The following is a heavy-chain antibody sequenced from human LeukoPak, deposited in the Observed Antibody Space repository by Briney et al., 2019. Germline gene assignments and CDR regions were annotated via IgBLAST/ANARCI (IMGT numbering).Heavy chain of an antibody. J-gene: IGHJ4*02. D-gene: IGHD3-3*01. CDR3: ARDGPGNYDFWSGLNY. V-gene: IGHV1-18*01. CDR2: ISAYNGNT. Sequence: ASVKVSCKASGYTFTSYGISWVRQAPGQGLEWMGWISAYNGNTNYAQKLQGRVTMTTDTSTSTAYMELRSLISDDAAVYYCARDGPGNYDFWSGLNYWGQGTLVTVSS. CDR1: GYTFTSYG.